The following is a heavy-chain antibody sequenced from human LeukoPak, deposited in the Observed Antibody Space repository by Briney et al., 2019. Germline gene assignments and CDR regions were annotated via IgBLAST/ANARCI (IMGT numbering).Heavy chain of an antibody. Sequence: GGSLRLSCAASAFSVGTYAVNWVRQAPGKGLEWIAYTSEGSSNLQYAGSVKGRFTISKDNAKGSLYLQMNSLSAEETAVSYCARVVPMVQYYHSHMDVWGKGTTVTVSS. CDR2: TSEGSSNL. V-gene: IGHV3-48*01. J-gene: IGHJ6*03. CDR3: ARVVPMVQYYHSHMDV. D-gene: IGHD2-8*01. CDR1: AFSVGTYA.